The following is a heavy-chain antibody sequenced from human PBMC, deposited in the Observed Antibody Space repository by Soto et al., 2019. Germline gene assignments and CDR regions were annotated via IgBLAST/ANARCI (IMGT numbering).Heavy chain of an antibody. J-gene: IGHJ6*02. CDR1: GYVFSSAF. CDR3: AREVNTVIMPGDTEDYSGLDV. Sequence: QVQLVQSGAEVKKPGASVKVSCKASGYVFSSAFIHWVRQAPGQGLEWMGMISPAIGSITYAHNLHGRIAVTRDMSTATVYMDLSSLTSADTAIYYCAREVNTVIMPGDTEDYSGLDVWGQGTTVIVSS. D-gene: IGHD2-21*02. CDR2: ISPAIGSI. V-gene: IGHV1-46*04.